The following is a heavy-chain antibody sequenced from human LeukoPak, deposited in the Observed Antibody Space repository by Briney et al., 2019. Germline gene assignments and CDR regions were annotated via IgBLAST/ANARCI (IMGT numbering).Heavy chain of an antibody. CDR1: GFTFSSYA. D-gene: IGHD4-17*01. CDR2: ISGSGGST. CDR3: AKGDDYGDYGADY. Sequence: GGALRLSCAASGFTFSSYAMSGVRQAPGKGLDWVSAISGSGGSTYYAAPVQGRFTISRDNSKNTLYLQMNSLRAEDTAVYYCAKGDDYGDYGADYWGQGTLVTVSS. V-gene: IGHV3-23*01. J-gene: IGHJ4*02.